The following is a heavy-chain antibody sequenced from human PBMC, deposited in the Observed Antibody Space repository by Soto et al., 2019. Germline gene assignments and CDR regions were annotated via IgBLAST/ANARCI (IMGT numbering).Heavy chain of an antibody. V-gene: IGHV3-23*01. CDR3: AKDRRAGGNSAFYFDF. Sequence: PGGPLRLSCAASGFKFTNYAMSWVRQAPGKGLEWVSLISATGGGTYYADSVKGRFTISRDNSHNTLYLQVHSLTAEDTAVYYCAKDRRAGGNSAFYFDFWGQVAQVTAPQ. CDR2: ISATGGGT. J-gene: IGHJ4*02. D-gene: IGHD3-16*01. CDR1: GFKFTNYA.